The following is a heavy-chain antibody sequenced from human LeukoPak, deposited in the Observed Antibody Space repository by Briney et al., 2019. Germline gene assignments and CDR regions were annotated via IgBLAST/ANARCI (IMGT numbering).Heavy chain of an antibody. J-gene: IGHJ3*02. D-gene: IGHD6-6*01. V-gene: IGHV4-30-4*02. CDR2: IYYSGST. CDR1: GGSISSGDYY. CDR3: ARDWVGLSSSSSSHAFDI. Sequence: PSETLSLTCTVSGGSISSGDYYWSWIRQPPGKGLEWIGYIYYSGSTYYNPSLKSRVTISVDTSKNQFSLKLSSVTAADTAVYYCARDWVGLSSSSSSHAFDIWGQGTMVTVSS.